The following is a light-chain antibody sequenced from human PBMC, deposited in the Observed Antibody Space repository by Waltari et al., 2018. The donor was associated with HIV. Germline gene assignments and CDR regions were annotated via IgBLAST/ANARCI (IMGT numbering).Light chain of an antibody. CDR1: QGISRY. J-gene: IGKJ2*01. CDR2: AAS. V-gene: IGKV1-39*01. Sequence: DIKMSQSPYSLSASVGDRVTITCRARQGISRYLNWYQQNPGKAPKLLISAASSLQGGVPSRFSGSGSGTDFTLTISSLQPEDFAICYCQQSYSTLPYTFGQGTKLEIK. CDR3: QQSYSTLPYT.